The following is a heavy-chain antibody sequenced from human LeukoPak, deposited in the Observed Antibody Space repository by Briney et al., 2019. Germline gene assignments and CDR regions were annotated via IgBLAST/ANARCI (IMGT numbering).Heavy chain of an antibody. CDR3: AKLMYSSGWYSYFDY. CDR2: ISGSGGST. V-gene: IGHV3-23*01. D-gene: IGHD6-19*01. CDR1: GFTFSSYA. J-gene: IGHJ4*02. Sequence: GGSLRLSCAASGFTFSSYAMSWVSQAPGKGLEWVSAISGSGGSTYYADSVKGRFTISRDNSKNTLYLQMNSLRAEDTAVYYCAKLMYSSGWYSYFDYWGQGTLVTVSS.